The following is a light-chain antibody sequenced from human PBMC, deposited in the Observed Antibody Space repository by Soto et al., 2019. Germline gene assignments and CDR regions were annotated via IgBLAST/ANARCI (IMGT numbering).Light chain of an antibody. J-gene: IGLJ2*01. Sequence: QSVLTQPASVSGSPGQSITISCTGTSSDVGGYNYVSWYQQHPGKAPKLMIYDVSNRPSGVSNRFSGSKSGNTPSLTISGLQAEYEADNSCTSYTSSSPGVFGGGTRVTVL. CDR3: TSYTSSSPGV. CDR1: SSDVGGYNY. CDR2: DVS. V-gene: IGLV2-14*01.